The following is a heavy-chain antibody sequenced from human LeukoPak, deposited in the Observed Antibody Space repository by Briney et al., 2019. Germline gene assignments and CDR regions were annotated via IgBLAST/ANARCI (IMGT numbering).Heavy chain of an antibody. D-gene: IGHD3-10*01. CDR1: GFTFSNAW. Sequence: GGSLRLSCAASGFTFSNAWMSWVRLAPGKGLEWVGRIKSKTDGGTTDYAAPVKGRFTISRDDSKNTLYLQMNSLKTEDTAVYYCTTDSTMVRGGDAFDIWGQGTMVTVSS. V-gene: IGHV3-15*01. CDR3: TTDSTMVRGGDAFDI. J-gene: IGHJ3*02. CDR2: IKSKTDGGTT.